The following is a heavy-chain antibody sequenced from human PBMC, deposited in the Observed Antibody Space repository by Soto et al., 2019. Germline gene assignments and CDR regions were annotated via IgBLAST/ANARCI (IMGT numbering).Heavy chain of an antibody. D-gene: IGHD6-13*01. J-gene: IGHJ6*02. Sequence: ASVKVSCKASEDTFTRYVIHWVRQAPGQRLEWVGWINAGNGNTKYSQNFQGRVTITRDASASTAYMELSSLRSQDTAVYYCATSTIDTSTWKQYFYGMDVWGQGSTVTVSS. CDR2: INAGNGNT. V-gene: IGHV1-3*01. CDR3: ATSTIDTSTWKQYFYGMDV. CDR1: EDTFTRYV.